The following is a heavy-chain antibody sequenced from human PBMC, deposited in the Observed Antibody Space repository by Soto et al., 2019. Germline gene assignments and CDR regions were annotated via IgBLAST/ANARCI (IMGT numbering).Heavy chain of an antibody. D-gene: IGHD5-18*01. CDR3: AREAAMVTGDPLDY. V-gene: IGHV4-30-4*01. J-gene: IGHJ4*02. Sequence: QVQLQESGPGLVKPSQTLSLTCTVSGGSISSGDYYWSWIRQPPGKGLEWIGYIYYSGSTYYNPSLKSRVTLSVDTSKTQSSLQLSSVAAADTAVYYCAREAAMVTGDPLDYWGQGTLVTVSS. CDR2: IYYSGST. CDR1: GGSISSGDYY.